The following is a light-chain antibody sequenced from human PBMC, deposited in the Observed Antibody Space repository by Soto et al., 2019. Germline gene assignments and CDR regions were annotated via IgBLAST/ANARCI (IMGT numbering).Light chain of an antibody. CDR3: QQYGRSPPYT. CDR1: QSVSSSY. CDR2: GAS. J-gene: IGKJ2*01. Sequence: EIVLTQSPGTLSLSPGERATLSCRASQSVSSSYLAWYQQKPDQAPRLLIYGASSRATGIPDRFSGSGSGTDVTLTISRLEPEDFAVYYCQQYGRSPPYTFGQGTQLEIK. V-gene: IGKV3-20*01.